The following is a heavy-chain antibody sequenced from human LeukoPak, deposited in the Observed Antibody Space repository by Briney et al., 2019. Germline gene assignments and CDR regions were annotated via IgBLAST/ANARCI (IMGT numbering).Heavy chain of an antibody. CDR2: IYTSGST. CDR1: GGSISSYY. J-gene: IGHJ5*02. Sequence: SETLSLTCTVSGGSISSYYWSWIRQPAGKGLEWIGRIYTSGSTNYNPSLKSRVTMSVDTSKNQFSLKLSSVTAADTAVYYCARDGDRYFDWLAFDPWGQGTLVTVSS. V-gene: IGHV4-4*07. D-gene: IGHD3-9*01. CDR3: ARDGDRYFDWLAFDP.